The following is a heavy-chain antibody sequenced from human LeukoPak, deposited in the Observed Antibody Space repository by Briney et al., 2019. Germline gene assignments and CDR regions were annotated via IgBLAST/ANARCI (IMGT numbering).Heavy chain of an antibody. CDR3: ARGENYYDSSGYQY. CDR1: GGTFISYA. V-gene: IGHV1-69*13. J-gene: IGHJ4*02. D-gene: IGHD3-22*01. Sequence: SVKVSCKASGGTFISYAISWVRQAPGQGLEWMGGIIPIFGTANYAQKFQGRVTITADESTSTAYMELSSLRSEDTAVYYCARGENYYDSSGYQYWGQGTLVTVSS. CDR2: IIPIFGTA.